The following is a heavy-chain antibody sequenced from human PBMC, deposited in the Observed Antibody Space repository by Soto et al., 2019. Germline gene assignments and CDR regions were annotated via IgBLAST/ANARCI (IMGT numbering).Heavy chain of an antibody. CDR1: GFTFSSYD. V-gene: IGHV3-30*18. J-gene: IGHJ4*02. CDR2: ISYDGSNE. CDR3: AKWDYGSGTYSYYFDY. D-gene: IGHD3-10*01. Sequence: PGGSLRLSCAASGFTFSSYDMHWVRQAPGKGLEWVAVISYDGSNEYYADSVKGRFTISRDNSKNTLYLQMNSLRAEDTAVYFCAKWDYGSGTYSYYFDYWGQGTLVTLSS.